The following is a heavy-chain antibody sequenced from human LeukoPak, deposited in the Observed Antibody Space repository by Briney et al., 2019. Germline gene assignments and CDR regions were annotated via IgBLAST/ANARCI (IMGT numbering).Heavy chain of an antibody. Sequence: PSETLSLTSTVSGGSISSYYWSGIGQPAGKGVEGIGRTYTSASTNYTPSLKSRVTLSVDTSNNQFSLKPSSVTAAPTAVYYCARDPPFPLVFDYCGQATLLTVSS. D-gene: IGHD6-6*01. V-gene: IGHV4-4*07. J-gene: IGHJ4*02. CDR2: TYTSAST. CDR1: GGSISSYY. CDR3: ARDPPFPLVFDY.